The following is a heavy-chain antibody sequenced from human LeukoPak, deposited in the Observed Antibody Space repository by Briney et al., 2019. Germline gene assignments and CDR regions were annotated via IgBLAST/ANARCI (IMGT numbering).Heavy chain of an antibody. J-gene: IGHJ3*02. CDR1: GGTFSSYA. Sequence: ASVEVSCKASGGTFSSYAISWVRQAPGQGLEWMGGIIPIFGTANYAQKFQGRVTITADESTSTAYMELSSLRSEDTAVYYCARKTGDYDAFDIWGQGTMVTVSS. D-gene: IGHD7-27*01. CDR2: IIPIFGTA. CDR3: ARKTGDYDAFDI. V-gene: IGHV1-69*13.